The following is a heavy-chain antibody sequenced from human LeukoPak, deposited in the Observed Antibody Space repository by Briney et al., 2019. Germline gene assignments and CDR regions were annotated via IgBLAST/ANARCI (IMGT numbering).Heavy chain of an antibody. D-gene: IGHD3-22*01. CDR1: GYSFTSYG. J-gene: IGHJ4*02. Sequence: SVKVSCKASGYSFTSYGITWVRQAPGQGLEWMGWISAYNGNTNYAQRLQGRVTITRDTSASTAYMELSSLRSEDTAVYYCARGNYYDGSQWVLDYWGQGTLVTVSS. CDR3: ARGNYYDGSQWVLDY. CDR2: ISAYNGNT. V-gene: IGHV1-18*01.